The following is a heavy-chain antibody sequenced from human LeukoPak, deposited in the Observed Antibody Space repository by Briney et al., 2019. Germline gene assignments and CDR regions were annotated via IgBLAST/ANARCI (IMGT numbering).Heavy chain of an antibody. CDR3: ARDPGSSWYGSPDYFDY. CDR1: GGTFSSYA. CDR2: IIPIFGTA. J-gene: IGHJ4*02. D-gene: IGHD6-13*01. Sequence: ASVKVSCKASGGTFSSYAISWVRQAPGQGLEWMGGIIPIFGTANYARKFQGRVTITADESTSTAYMELSSLRSEDTAVYYCARDPGSSWYGSPDYFDYWGQGTLVTVSS. V-gene: IGHV1-69*13.